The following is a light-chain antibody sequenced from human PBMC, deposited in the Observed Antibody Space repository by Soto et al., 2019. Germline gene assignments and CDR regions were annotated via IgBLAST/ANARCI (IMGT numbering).Light chain of an antibody. Sequence: EIVLTQSPGTLSLSPGERATLSCRASQSVSSSYLAWHQQEPGQAPRLLIYGASSRATGIPARFSGSGSGTEFTLTISSLQSEDFAVYYCQQYNNWPPITFGQGTRLEIK. CDR3: QQYNNWPPIT. J-gene: IGKJ5*01. CDR2: GAS. CDR1: QSVSSSY. V-gene: IGKV3D-15*01.